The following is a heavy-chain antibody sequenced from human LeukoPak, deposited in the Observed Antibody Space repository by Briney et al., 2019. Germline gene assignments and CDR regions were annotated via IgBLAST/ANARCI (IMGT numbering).Heavy chain of an antibody. CDR2: ISSSGSTI. Sequence: GGSLRLSCAASGFTFSSYEMNWVRQAPGKGLEWVSYISSSGSTIYYADSVKGRFTISRDNAKNSLYLQMNSLRAEDTAVYYCARRGGYYESSGYFLWGQGTLVTVSS. D-gene: IGHD3-22*01. CDR3: ARRGGYYESSGYFL. J-gene: IGHJ4*02. V-gene: IGHV3-48*03. CDR1: GFTFSSYE.